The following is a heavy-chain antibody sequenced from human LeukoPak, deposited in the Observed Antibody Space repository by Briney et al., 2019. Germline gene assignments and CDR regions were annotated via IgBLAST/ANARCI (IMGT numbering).Heavy chain of an antibody. J-gene: IGHJ4*02. V-gene: IGHV1-2*06. CDR2: INPNSGGT. D-gene: IGHD3-22*01. Sequence: ASVKVSCKASGYTFTGYYMHWVRQAPGQGLEWMGRINPNSGGTNYAQKFRGRVTMTRDTSISTAYMELSRLRSGDTAVYYCARGTYYYDSSGYYSLEYWGQGTLVTVSS. CDR3: ARGTYYYDSSGYYSLEY. CDR1: GYTFTGYY.